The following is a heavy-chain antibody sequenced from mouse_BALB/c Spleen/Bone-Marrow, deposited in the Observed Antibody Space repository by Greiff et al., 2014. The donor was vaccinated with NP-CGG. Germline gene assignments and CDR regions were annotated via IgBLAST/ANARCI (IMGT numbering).Heavy chain of an antibody. CDR3: TRVGNYGWFAY. CDR2: IDPANGNS. V-gene: IGHV14-3*02. D-gene: IGHD2-1*01. Sequence: VQLQQSXAELVKPGASVKLSCTASGFNIKDIYMHWVKERPEQGLEWIGRIDPANGNSIYDPKFQDKATITADTSSNTAYLQLSSLTSEDTAVYYCTRVGNYGWFAYWGQGTLVTVSA. CDR1: GFNIKDIY. J-gene: IGHJ3*01.